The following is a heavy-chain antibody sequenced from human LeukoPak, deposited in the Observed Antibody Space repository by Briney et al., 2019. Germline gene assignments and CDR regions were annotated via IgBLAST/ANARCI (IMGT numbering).Heavy chain of an antibody. J-gene: IGHJ3*02. CDR2: FDPEDGET. V-gene: IGHV1-24*01. CDR1: GYTLIELS. CDR3: ATEYSSGWYGDAFDI. D-gene: IGHD6-19*01. Sequence: ASVTVSCKVSGYTLIELSMHWVRQAPGKGLEWMGGFDPEDGETIYAQKFQGRVTMTEDTSTDTAYIELSSLRSEDTAVYYCATEYSSGWYGDAFDIWGQGTMVTVSS.